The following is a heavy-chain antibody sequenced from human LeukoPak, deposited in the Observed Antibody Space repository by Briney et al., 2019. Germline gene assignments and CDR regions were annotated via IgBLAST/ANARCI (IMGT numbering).Heavy chain of an antibody. J-gene: IGHJ6*03. CDR3: ARESFTMVWGDYYYYRDV. CDR1: GGTFNSYA. Sequence: GASVKASCKASGGTFNSYAISWVRRAPGQGLEWMGWIIPVTGAANYAQNFQGRVTITADDSMTSAYMELSSLTSDDTAVYYCARESFTMVWGDYYYYRDVWGEGTTVTISS. D-gene: IGHD3-10*01. CDR2: IIPVTGAA. V-gene: IGHV1-69*13.